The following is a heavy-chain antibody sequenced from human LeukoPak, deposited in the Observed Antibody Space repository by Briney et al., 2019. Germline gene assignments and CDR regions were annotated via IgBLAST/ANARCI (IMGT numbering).Heavy chain of an antibody. CDR2: IYPGDSST. J-gene: IGHJ3*02. D-gene: IGHD2-8*02. V-gene: IGHV5-51*01. CDR3: ATYSYTGGYSAFDI. Sequence: GESLKISCKGSGDSFMNHWIGWVRQMPGKGLEWMGIIYPGDSSTQNTLSFQGQVTISVDKSITTAYLQWSSLRASDTAMYYCATYSYTGGYSAFDIWGQGTMVTVSS. CDR1: GDSFMNHW.